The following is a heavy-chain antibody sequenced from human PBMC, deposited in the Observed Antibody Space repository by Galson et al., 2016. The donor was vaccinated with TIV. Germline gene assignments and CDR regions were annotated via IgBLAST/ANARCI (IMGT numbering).Heavy chain of an antibody. V-gene: IGHV7-4-1*02. CDR1: GYTFTSYG. Sequence: SVKVSCKASGYTFTSYGLYWVRQAPGQGLEWMGWINTNTGIPTYAQGFTGRFVFSLDTSVSTSYVQISRLKAEDTDVYYSARGTGDGYNFIAITYWGQGTLVTVSS. CDR3: ARGTGDGYNFIAITY. D-gene: IGHD5-24*01. J-gene: IGHJ4*02. CDR2: INTNTGIP.